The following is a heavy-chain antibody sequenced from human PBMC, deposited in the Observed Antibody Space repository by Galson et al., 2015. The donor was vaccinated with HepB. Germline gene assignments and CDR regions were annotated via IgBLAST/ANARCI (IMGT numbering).Heavy chain of an antibody. V-gene: IGHV3-30*03. CDR3: ARDLFAVSPPPTNYMDV. J-gene: IGHJ6*03. CDR2: ISYDGTKK. CDR1: EFTFSRYG. Sequence: SLRLSCAASEFTFSRYGMHWVRQAPCKGLEGVAVISYDGTKKYYEDSVKGRFTISRDNSKNTVSLQMDSLRADDTAVYFCARDLFAVSPPPTNYMDVWGTGTTVTVSS. D-gene: IGHD3-3*01.